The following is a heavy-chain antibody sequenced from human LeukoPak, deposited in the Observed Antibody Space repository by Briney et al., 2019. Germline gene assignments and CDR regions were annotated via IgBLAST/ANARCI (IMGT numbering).Heavy chain of an antibody. CDR2: IIPIFGTT. CDR3: SRGGTYYGSFDY. D-gene: IGHD1-26*01. J-gene: IGHJ4*02. Sequence: ASVKVSCKASGGTFSSYAISWVRQAPGQGLEWMGGIIPIFGTTNYAQKFQGRVTITADESTSTAYMELSSLRSEDTAVYYCSRGGTYYGSFDYRGLGTLVTVSS. CDR1: GGTFSSYA. V-gene: IGHV1-69*01.